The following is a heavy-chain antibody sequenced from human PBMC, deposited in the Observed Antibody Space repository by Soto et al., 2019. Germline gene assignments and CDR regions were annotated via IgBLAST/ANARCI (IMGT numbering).Heavy chain of an antibody. D-gene: IGHD4-17*01. CDR2: ISGSGGST. CDR1: GYTFSSYA. V-gene: IGHV3-23*01. Sequence: GGSLRLSCAASGYTFSSYAMSWVRQAPGKGLEWVSAISGSGGSTYYADSVKGRFTISRDNSKNTLYLQMNSLRAEDTAVYYCAKDQAEDYGIFDYWGQGTLVTVSS. CDR3: AKDQAEDYGIFDY. J-gene: IGHJ4*02.